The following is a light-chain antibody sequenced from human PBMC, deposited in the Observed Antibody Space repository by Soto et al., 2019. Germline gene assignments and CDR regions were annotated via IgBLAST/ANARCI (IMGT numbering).Light chain of an antibody. CDR3: SSYTSSGTFFYV. J-gene: IGLJ1*01. CDR2: DVS. CDR1: SSDVGGYNY. V-gene: IGLV2-14*03. Sequence: QSALTQPASVSGSPGQSITISCTGTSSDVGGYNYVSWYQQHPGKAPKLLIYDVSNRPSGISNRFSGSKSDNTASLTISGLQVEDEADYYCSSYTSSGTFFYVFGTGTKLTVL.